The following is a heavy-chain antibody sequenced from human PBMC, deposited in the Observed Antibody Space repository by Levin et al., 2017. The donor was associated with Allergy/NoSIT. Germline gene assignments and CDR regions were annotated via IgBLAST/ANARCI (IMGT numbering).Heavy chain of an antibody. J-gene: IGHJ4*02. V-gene: IGHV3-23*01. D-gene: IGHD3-16*01. CDR3: AKLVRITFGGRGTTSRDY. Sequence: PGGSLRLSCAASGFTFSSYAMSWVRQAPGKGLEWVSAISGSGGSTYYADSVKGRFTISRDNSKNTLYLQMNSLRAEDTAVYYCAKLVRITFGGRGTTSRDYWGQGTLVTVSS. CDR2: ISGSGGST. CDR1: GFTFSSYA.